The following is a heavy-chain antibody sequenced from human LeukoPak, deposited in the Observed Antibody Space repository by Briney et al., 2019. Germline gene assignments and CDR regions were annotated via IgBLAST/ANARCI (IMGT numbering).Heavy chain of an antibody. CDR2: IYYSGST. J-gene: IGHJ4*02. V-gene: IGHV4-39*01. CDR3: ARVCWRAAAGIWSSDWCPFDY. D-gene: IGHD6-13*01. CDR1: GGSISSSSYY. Sequence: TSSETLSLTCTVSGGSISSSSYYWGWIRQPPGKGLEWFGSIYYSGSTYYNPSLKSRVTISVDTSKNQFSLKLSSVTAADTAVYYCARVCWRAAAGIWSSDWCPFDYWGQGTLVTVSS.